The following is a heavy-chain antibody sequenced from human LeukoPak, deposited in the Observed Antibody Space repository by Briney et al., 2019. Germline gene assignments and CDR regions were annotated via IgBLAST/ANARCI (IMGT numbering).Heavy chain of an antibody. CDR3: ARDTSSGYWDYFDY. D-gene: IGHD3-22*01. J-gene: IGHJ4*02. Sequence: SETLSLTCTVSGATIKSYYWSWIRQSPGKGLEWIANIHYAGSTNYNPSLKSRVTISVDTSKNQFSLKLSSVTAADTAVYYCARDTSSGYWDYFDYWGQGTLVTVSS. V-gene: IGHV4-59*01. CDR2: IHYAGST. CDR1: GATIKSYY.